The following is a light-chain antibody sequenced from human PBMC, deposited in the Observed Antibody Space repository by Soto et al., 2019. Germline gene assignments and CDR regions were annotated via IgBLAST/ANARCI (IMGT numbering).Light chain of an antibody. Sequence: MKLTQSPSTLSAYVGDGVTLTWPASQSINAWLAWYQQKPGKAPKLLIYDASSLQSGVPSRFSGSGSGTEFTLTISGLQPDDFATYYCQHYNIYSPWTFGQGTKVDVK. J-gene: IGKJ1*01. CDR3: QHYNIYSPWT. V-gene: IGKV1-5*01. CDR2: DAS. CDR1: QSINAW.